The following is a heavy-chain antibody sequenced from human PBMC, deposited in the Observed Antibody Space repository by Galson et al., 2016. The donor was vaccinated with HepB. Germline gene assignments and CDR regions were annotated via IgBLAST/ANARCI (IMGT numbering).Heavy chain of an antibody. CDR3: ARDVQFRFDY. D-gene: IGHD4-11*01. Sequence: SVKVSCKASGYRFFTYGISWVRQAPVQGLEWLGWISANSGNPIYAQKFQDRVTMPTDTSASTVYMALRSLRSDDTAVYYCARDVQFRFDYWGQGTLVTVSS. CDR1: GYRFFTYG. V-gene: IGHV1-18*04. J-gene: IGHJ4*02. CDR2: ISANSGNP.